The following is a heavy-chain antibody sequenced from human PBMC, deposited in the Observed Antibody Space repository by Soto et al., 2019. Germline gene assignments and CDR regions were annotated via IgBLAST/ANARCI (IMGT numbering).Heavy chain of an antibody. V-gene: IGHV1-3*01. CDR2: INAGNGNT. CDR3: ARDGVEVRDYYDSSGAAAGLTLDY. CDR1: GYTFTSYA. J-gene: IGHJ4*01. Sequence: ASVKVSCKASGYTFTSYAMHWVRQAPGQRLEWMGWINAGNGNTKYSQKFQGRVTITRDTSASTAYMELSSLRSEDTAVYYCARDGVEVRDYYDSSGAAAGLTLDYWG. D-gene: IGHD3-22*01.